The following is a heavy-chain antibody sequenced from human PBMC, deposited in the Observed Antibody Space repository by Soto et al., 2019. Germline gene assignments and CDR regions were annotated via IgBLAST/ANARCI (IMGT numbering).Heavy chain of an antibody. CDR2: INHSGST. V-gene: IGHV4-34*01. Sequence: SETLSLTCAVYGGSFSGYYWSWIRQPPGKGLEWIGEINHSGSTNYNPSLKSRVTISVDTSKNQFSLKLSSVTAADTAVYYCARGSSSHPYYYYYYMDVWGKGTTVTVSS. D-gene: IGHD6-6*01. J-gene: IGHJ6*03. CDR1: GGSFSGYY. CDR3: ARGSSSHPYYYYYYMDV.